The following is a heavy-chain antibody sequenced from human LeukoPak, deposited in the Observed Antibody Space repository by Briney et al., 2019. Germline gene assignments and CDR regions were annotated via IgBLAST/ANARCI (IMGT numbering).Heavy chain of an antibody. Sequence: QAGGSLRLSCAVTGVNFESYEMNWVRQAPGKGLEWVSAISGSGGSTYYADSEKGRFTISRDNSKNTLYLQMNSLRAEDTAVYYCAKLRVVVPAAILFDPWGQGTLVTVSS. CDR2: ISGSGGST. J-gene: IGHJ5*02. CDR3: AKLRVVVPAAILFDP. CDR1: GVNFESYE. V-gene: IGHV3-23*01. D-gene: IGHD2-2*01.